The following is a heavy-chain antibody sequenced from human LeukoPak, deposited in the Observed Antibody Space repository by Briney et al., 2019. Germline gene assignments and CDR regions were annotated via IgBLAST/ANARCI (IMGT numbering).Heavy chain of an antibody. Sequence: GGSLRLFCAASGFTFSSYAMSWVRQAPGKGLEWVSAISGSGGSTYYADSVKGRFTISRDNSKNTLYLQMNSLRAEDTAFFFKEKTAYDILTGYYDYWGQGTLVTVSS. CDR3: EKTAYDILTGYYDY. V-gene: IGHV3-23*01. J-gene: IGHJ4*02. D-gene: IGHD3-9*01. CDR1: GFTFSSYA. CDR2: ISGSGGST.